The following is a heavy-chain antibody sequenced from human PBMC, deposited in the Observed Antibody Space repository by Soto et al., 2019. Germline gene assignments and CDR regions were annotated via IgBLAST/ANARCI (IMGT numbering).Heavy chain of an antibody. CDR1: GYTLTELS. V-gene: IGHV1-24*01. D-gene: IGHD6-13*01. CDR2: FDPEDGET. J-gene: IGHJ5*02. Sequence: ASVKVSCKVSGYTLTELSMHWVRQAPGKGLEWMGGFDPEDGETIYAQKFQGRVTMTEDTSTDTAYMELSSLRSEDTAVYYCATIYKIPYSSSGDWFDPWGQGTLVTVSS. CDR3: ATIYKIPYSSSGDWFDP.